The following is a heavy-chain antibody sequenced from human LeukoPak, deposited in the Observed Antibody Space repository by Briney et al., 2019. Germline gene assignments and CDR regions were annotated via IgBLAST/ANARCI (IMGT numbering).Heavy chain of an antibody. Sequence: GASVKVSCKASGYTFTGYYVHWVRQAPGQGLEWMGWINPNSGGTNYAQKFQGRVTMTRDTSISTAYMELSRLRSDDTAVYYCAGEDNCSGGSCANWFDPWGQGTLVTVSS. CDR3: AGEDNCSGGSCANWFDP. D-gene: IGHD2-15*01. CDR2: INPNSGGT. J-gene: IGHJ5*02. CDR1: GYTFTGYY. V-gene: IGHV1-2*02.